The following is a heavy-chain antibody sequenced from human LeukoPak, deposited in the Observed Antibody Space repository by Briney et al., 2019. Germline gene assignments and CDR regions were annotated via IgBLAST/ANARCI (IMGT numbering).Heavy chain of an antibody. CDR3: ARVTNIVATIFFDY. V-gene: IGHV3-48*03. Sequence: PGGSLRLSCAASGFTFSSYEMNWVRQAPGKGLEWVSYISSSGSTIYYADSVKGRFTISRGNAKNSLYLQMNSLRAEDTAVYYCARVTNIVATIFFDYWGQGTLVTVSS. CDR2: ISSSGSTI. CDR1: GFTFSSYE. D-gene: IGHD5-12*01. J-gene: IGHJ4*02.